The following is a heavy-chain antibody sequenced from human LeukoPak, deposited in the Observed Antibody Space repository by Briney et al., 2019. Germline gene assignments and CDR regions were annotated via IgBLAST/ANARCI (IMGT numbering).Heavy chain of an antibody. V-gene: IGHV4-34*01. CDR3: ARGRYQLLY. Sequence: SETLSLTCAVYGGSFSGYYWSWIRQPPGKGLEWIGEINHSGSTNYNPSLKSRVTISVDTSKNQFSLKLSSVTAADTVVYYCARGRYQLLYWGQGTLVTVSS. CDR2: INHSGST. CDR1: GGSFSGYY. J-gene: IGHJ4*02. D-gene: IGHD2-2*01.